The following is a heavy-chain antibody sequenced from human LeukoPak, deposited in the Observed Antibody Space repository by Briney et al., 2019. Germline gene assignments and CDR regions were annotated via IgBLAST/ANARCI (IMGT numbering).Heavy chain of an antibody. Sequence: GGSLRLSCAASGFTFSSYWMSWVRQAPGKGLEWVANIKQDGSEKYYVDSVKGRFTISRDNAKNSLYLQMNSLRAEDTAVYYCARDRGTYHNDRFDYWGQGTLVTVSS. D-gene: IGHD1-14*01. CDR2: IKQDGSEK. CDR3: ARDRGTYHNDRFDY. J-gene: IGHJ4*02. CDR1: GFTFSSYW. V-gene: IGHV3-7*01.